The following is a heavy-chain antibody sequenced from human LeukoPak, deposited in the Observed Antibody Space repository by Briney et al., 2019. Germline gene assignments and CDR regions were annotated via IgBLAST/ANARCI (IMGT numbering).Heavy chain of an antibody. V-gene: IGHV3-23*01. D-gene: IGHD5-12*01. Sequence: GSLRLSCAASGFTFSSYGMSWVRQAPGKGLGWVSAISGSGGSTYYADSVKGRFTICRDNSKNTLYLQMNSLRAEDTAVYYCAKEVLVATIFYYYYMDVWGKGTTVTISS. CDR3: AKEVLVATIFYYYYMDV. CDR2: ISGSGGST. J-gene: IGHJ6*03. CDR1: GFTFSSYG.